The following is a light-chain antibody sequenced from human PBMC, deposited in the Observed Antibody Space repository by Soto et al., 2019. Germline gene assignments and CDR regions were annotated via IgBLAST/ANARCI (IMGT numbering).Light chain of an antibody. CDR3: QQSYSTPLT. CDR1: QSVLYSSNNKNY. CDR2: WAS. V-gene: IGKV4-1*01. Sequence: DIVMTQSPDSLAVSLGERATINCKSSQSVLYSSNNKNYLAWYQQKPGQPPKLLIYWASTRESGVPDRFSGSGSGTDFTRTISTLHADDVAVYFCQQSYSTPLTFGGGTKVEIK. J-gene: IGKJ4*01.